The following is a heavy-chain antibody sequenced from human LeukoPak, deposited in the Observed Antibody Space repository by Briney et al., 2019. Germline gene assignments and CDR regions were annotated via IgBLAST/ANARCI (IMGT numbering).Heavy chain of an antibody. V-gene: IGHV1-2*02. CDR2: INPNSGGT. CDR3: ARDRGRYCSGGSCYGIGDY. J-gene: IGHJ4*02. CDR1: GGTFSSYA. D-gene: IGHD2-15*01. Sequence: ASVKVSCKASGGTFSSYAINWVRQAPGQGLEWMGWINPNSGGTNYAQKFQGRVTMTRDTSISTAYMELSRLRSDDTAVYYCARDRGRYCSGGSCYGIGDYWGQGTLVTVSS.